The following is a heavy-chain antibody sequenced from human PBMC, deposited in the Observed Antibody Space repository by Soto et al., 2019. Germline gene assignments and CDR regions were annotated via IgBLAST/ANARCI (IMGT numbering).Heavy chain of an antibody. J-gene: IGHJ4*02. CDR1: GGPFSNDI. CDR2: IIPLLNIA. CDR3: ARDSPIGSTFSGYDAIDY. Sequence: QVQLVQSGAEVKKPGSSVKVSCKASGGPFSNDIITWVRQAPGQGLEWMGRIIPLLNIANYAQKFQGRVTITADSSTGTAYMELNSLRSEDTAVYYCARDSPIGSTFSGYDAIDYWGQGTLVTVSS. V-gene: IGHV1-69*08. D-gene: IGHD5-12*01.